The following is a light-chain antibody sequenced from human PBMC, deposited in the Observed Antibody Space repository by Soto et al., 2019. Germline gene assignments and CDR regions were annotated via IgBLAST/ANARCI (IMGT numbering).Light chain of an antibody. Sequence: ERVMTQSPATLSASPGERVTLSCRASQSVASSVAWYQQKPGQAPRLILYGASTRATGFPARFSGSGSGTEFTLTISSXQSEDFAVYLCQQYHYWPITFGQGTRLEIK. CDR2: GAS. V-gene: IGKV3-15*01. CDR3: QQYHYWPIT. J-gene: IGKJ5*01. CDR1: QSVASS.